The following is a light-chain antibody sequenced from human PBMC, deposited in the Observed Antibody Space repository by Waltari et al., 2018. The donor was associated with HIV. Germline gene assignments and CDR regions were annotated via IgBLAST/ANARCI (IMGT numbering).Light chain of an antibody. CDR3: SSYAGSNIVL. Sequence: QSALTQPPSASGSPGQSVTISCTGTSTDIGSYNYVSWYQQHPGKAPKLIIYEVNKRPSGVPDRLSGSKSGDTASLTVSGLQAEDEADYYCSSYAGSNIVLFGGGTKLTVL. J-gene: IGLJ2*01. V-gene: IGLV2-8*01. CDR1: STDIGSYNY. CDR2: EVN.